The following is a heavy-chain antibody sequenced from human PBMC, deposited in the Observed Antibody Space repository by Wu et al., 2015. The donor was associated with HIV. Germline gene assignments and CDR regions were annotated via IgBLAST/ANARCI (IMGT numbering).Heavy chain of an antibody. J-gene: IGHJ2*01. CDR3: AREPLAAAGDYWYFDL. D-gene: IGHD6-13*01. CDR1: GYTFTRYV. V-gene: IGHV1-18*01. Sequence: QVQLVQSGTEVKKPGASVKVSCKASGYTFTRYVMSWLRQAPGQGLEWMGWINPYNGDTNYAQKFQGRVTMTTATSTSTAYMELRSLRSDDTAVYYCAREPLAAAGDYWYFDLSGPWPPWSLSPQ. CDR2: INPYNGDT.